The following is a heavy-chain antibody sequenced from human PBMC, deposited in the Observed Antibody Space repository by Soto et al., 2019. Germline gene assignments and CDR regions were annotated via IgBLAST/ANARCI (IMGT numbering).Heavy chain of an antibody. D-gene: IGHD1-7*01. J-gene: IGHJ4*02. CDR1: GDSISSGGYY. CDR3: ARVKGGTTRRAFDS. V-gene: IGHV4-31*03. Sequence: PSETLSLTCTVSGDSISSGGYYWSWIRQHPGKGLEWIGYIYDNGGAYYSPSLKGRVVISLDRSENQFSLRLSSVTAADTAVYYCARVKGGTTRRAFDSWGQGTLGTVSS. CDR2: IYDNGGA.